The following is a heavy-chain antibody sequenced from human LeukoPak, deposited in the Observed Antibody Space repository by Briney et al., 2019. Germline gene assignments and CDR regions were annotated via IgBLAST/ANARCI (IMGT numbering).Heavy chain of an antibody. D-gene: IGHD3-22*01. Sequence: GGSLRLSCAASGFTFSDYYMSWIRQAPGKGLEWVSYISSSGSTIYYADSVKGRFTISRDNAKNSLYLQMNSLRAEDTAVYYCARMRRSYDSSGYTNDYWGQGTLVTVSS. CDR2: ISSSGSTI. V-gene: IGHV3-11*04. J-gene: IGHJ4*02. CDR3: ARMRRSYDSSGYTNDY. CDR1: GFTFSDYY.